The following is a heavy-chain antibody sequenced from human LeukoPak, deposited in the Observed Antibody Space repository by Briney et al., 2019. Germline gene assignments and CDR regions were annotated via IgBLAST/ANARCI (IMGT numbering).Heavy chain of an antibody. CDR1: GYTFTDYY. J-gene: IGHJ3*02. CDR3: ARAGVWDYSDSSGYHNAAFDI. CDR2: INPSSGGT. D-gene: IGHD3-22*01. V-gene: IGHV1-2*02. Sequence: GASVKVSCNASGYTFTDYYMHWVRQAPGQGLEWMGSINPSSGGTNYAQQFQGRVTVTRDTSISTAYMDLSRLRSDDTAVYYCARAGVWDYSDSSGYHNAAFDIWGQGTMVTVSS.